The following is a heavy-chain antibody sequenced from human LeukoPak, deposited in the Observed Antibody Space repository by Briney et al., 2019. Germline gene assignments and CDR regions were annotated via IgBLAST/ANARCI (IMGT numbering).Heavy chain of an antibody. D-gene: IGHD4-23*01. J-gene: IGHJ3*02. Sequence: ASVKVSCKASRYTFTTYAMNWVRQAPGQGLEWMGWINTDTGNPTYAQDFTGRFVFSLDTSVSTAYLQISSLKAEDTAVYYCARGTYGGNSGDTFDIWGQGTMVTVSS. V-gene: IGHV7-4-1*02. CDR2: INTDTGNP. CDR3: ARGTYGGNSGDTFDI. CDR1: RYTFTTYA.